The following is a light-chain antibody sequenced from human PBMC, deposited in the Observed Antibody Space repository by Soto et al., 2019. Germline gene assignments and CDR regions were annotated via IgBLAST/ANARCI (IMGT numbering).Light chain of an antibody. Sequence: QSALTQPASVSGSPGQSITISCTGTGSDVGGYNYVSWYQHHPGKAPKLLIYDVSNRPSGISNRFSGSKSDNTASLTISGLQPEDEADYYCGSYTTSNTRQIVFGTGTKVTVL. CDR3: GSYTTSNTRQIV. V-gene: IGLV2-14*03. J-gene: IGLJ1*01. CDR1: GSDVGGYNY. CDR2: DVS.